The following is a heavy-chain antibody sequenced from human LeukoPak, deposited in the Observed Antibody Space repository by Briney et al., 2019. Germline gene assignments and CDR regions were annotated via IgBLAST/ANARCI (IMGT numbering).Heavy chain of an antibody. CDR2: ISGSGGST. V-gene: IGHV3-23*01. D-gene: IGHD3-3*01. Sequence: PGGSLRLSCAASGFTFSSYAMSWVRQAPGKGLEWVSAISGSGGSTYYADSVKGRFTISRDNSKNTLYLQMNSLRAEDTAVYYCAKVPNHDFWSCYNYSGMDVWLQGTTVTVSS. CDR3: AKVPNHDFWSCYNYSGMDV. J-gene: IGHJ6*02. CDR1: GFTFSSYA.